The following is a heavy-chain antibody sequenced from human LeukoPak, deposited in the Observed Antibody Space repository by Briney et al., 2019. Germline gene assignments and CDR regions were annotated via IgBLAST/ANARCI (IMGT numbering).Heavy chain of an antibody. J-gene: IGHJ6*02. D-gene: IGHD2-8*02. Sequence: GGSLRLSCAASGFTFSSYSMNWVRQAPGKGLEWVSSISSSISYIYYADSVKGRFTISRDNAKNSLHLQMNSLRAEDTAVYYCARISCTGNSCRPYSYYDMDVWGQGTTVTVSS. V-gene: IGHV3-21*01. CDR3: ARISCTGNSCRPYSYYDMDV. CDR1: GFTFSSYS. CDR2: ISSSISYI.